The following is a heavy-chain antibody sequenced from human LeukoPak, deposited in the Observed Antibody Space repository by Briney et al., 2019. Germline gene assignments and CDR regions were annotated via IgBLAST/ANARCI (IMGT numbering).Heavy chain of an antibody. D-gene: IGHD2-2*01. CDR1: GFSFNTFW. CDR2: INQGGTEK. Sequence: GGSRRLSCATSGFSFNTFWMNWVRQAPGKGLERVASINQGGTEKYYVDSVKGRFTISRDNAKNSLYLQMYGLTAEDTAVYYCARDGPPAGLYFDNWGQGTLVTVSS. CDR3: ARDGPPAGLYFDN. V-gene: IGHV3-7*01. J-gene: IGHJ4*02.